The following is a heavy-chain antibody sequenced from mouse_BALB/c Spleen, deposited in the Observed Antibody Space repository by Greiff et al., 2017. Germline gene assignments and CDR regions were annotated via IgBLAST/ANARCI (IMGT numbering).Heavy chain of an antibody. Sequence: EVKLVESGGGLVQPGGSLKLSCAASGFPFSSYAMSWVRQTPEKRLEWVASISSGGSTYYPDSVKGRFTISRDNARNILYLQMSSLRSEDTAMYYCANGGYSAMDYWGQGTSVTVSS. J-gene: IGHJ4*01. CDR1: GFPFSSYA. CDR3: ANGGYSAMDY. CDR2: ISSGGST. V-gene: IGHV5-6-5*01. D-gene: IGHD2-2*01.